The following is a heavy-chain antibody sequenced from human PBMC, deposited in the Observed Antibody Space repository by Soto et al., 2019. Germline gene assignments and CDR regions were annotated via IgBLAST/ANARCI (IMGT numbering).Heavy chain of an antibody. D-gene: IGHD3-10*01. J-gene: IGHJ6*02. CDR1: GGSFSGYY. CDR2: INHSGST. CDR3: ARRYYYGSGSLRPYYYYGMDV. V-gene: IGHV4-34*01. Sequence: SETLSLTCAVYGGSFSGYYWSWIRQPPGKGLEWIGEINHSGSTNYNPSLKSRVTISVDTSKNQFSLKLSSVTAADTAVYYCARRYYYGSGSLRPYYYYGMDVWGQGTTVTVSS.